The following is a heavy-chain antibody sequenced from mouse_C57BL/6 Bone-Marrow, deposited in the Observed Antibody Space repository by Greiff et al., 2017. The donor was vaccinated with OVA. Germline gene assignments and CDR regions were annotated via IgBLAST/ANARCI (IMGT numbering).Heavy chain of an antibody. D-gene: IGHD2-4*01. CDR3: ARGEGYYDYRRNY. V-gene: IGHV1-59*01. CDR1: GYTFTSYW. J-gene: IGHJ2*01. CDR2: IDPSDSYT. Sequence: QVQLQQPGAELVRPGTSVKLSCKASGYTFTSYWMHWVKQRPGQGLEWIGVIDPSDSYTNYNQKFKGKATLTVDTSSSTAYMQLSSLTSEDSAVYYCARGEGYYDYRRNYWGQGTTLTVSS.